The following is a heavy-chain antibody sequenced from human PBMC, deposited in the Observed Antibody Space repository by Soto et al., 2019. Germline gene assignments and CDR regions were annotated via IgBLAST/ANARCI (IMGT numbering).Heavy chain of an antibody. V-gene: IGHV4-39*01. J-gene: IGHJ6*03. CDR1: GGSISSSSYY. Sequence: SETLSLTCTVSGGSISSSSYYWGWIRQPPGKGLEWIGSIYYSGSTYYNPSLKSRVTISVDTSKNQFSLKLSSVTAADTAVYYCARLDYCSGGSCYSNVGYYYMDVWGKGTTVTVSS. CDR2: IYYSGST. CDR3: ARLDYCSGGSCYSNVGYYYMDV. D-gene: IGHD2-15*01.